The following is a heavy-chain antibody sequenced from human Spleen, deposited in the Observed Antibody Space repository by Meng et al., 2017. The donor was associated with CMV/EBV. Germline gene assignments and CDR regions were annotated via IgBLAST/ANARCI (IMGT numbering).Heavy chain of an antibody. CDR1: GFTFSSYW. Sequence: LSCAASGFTFSSYWMHWVRQVPGKGLVWVSRIDSDGSSTIYADSVKGRFTISRDNAKNTLYLQMNSLRVEDTAVYYCARLWYYSNDYWGQGTLVTVSS. D-gene: IGHD4-11*01. CDR3: ARLWYYSNDY. V-gene: IGHV3-74*01. J-gene: IGHJ4*02. CDR2: IDSDGSST.